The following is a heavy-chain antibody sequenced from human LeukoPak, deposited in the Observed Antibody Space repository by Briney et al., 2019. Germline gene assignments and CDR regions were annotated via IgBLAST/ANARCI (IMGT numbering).Heavy chain of an antibody. CDR3: AGDPNSSGWYASYYYYYYMDV. CDR1: GYTFTSYG. Sequence: ASVKVSCKASGYTFTSYGISWVRQAPGQGLEWMGWISAYNGNTNYAQKLQGRVTMTTDTSTSTAYMELRSLRSDDTAVYYCAGDPNSSGWYASYYYYYYMDVWGKGTTVTVSS. CDR2: ISAYNGNT. D-gene: IGHD6-19*01. V-gene: IGHV1-18*01. J-gene: IGHJ6*03.